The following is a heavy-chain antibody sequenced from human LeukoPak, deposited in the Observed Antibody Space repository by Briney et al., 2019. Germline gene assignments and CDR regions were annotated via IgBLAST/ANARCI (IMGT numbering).Heavy chain of an antibody. Sequence: GGSLRLSCAASGFTFSNAWMSWVRQAPGKGLEWVANTREDGSEKYYVDSVKGRFTISRDNAKNSLYLQMNSLRAEDTAVYYCARELAGHYYGSGSSFDYWSQGTLVTVSS. CDR2: TREDGSEK. J-gene: IGHJ4*02. CDR1: GFTFSNAW. D-gene: IGHD3-10*01. V-gene: IGHV3-7*01. CDR3: ARELAGHYYGSGSSFDY.